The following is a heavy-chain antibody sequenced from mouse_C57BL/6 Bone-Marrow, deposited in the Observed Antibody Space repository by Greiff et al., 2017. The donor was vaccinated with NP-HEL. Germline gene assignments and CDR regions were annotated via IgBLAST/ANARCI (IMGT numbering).Heavy chain of an antibody. Sequence: EVQLVESGPVLVKPGASVKMSCKASGYTFTDYYMNWVKQSHGKSLEWIGVINPYNGGTSYNQKFKGKATLTVDKSSSTAYMELNSLTSEDSAVYYCARLSYYGSSHSLFDDWGQGTTLTVSS. D-gene: IGHD1-1*01. CDR2: INPYNGGT. V-gene: IGHV1-19*01. CDR1: GYTFTDYY. J-gene: IGHJ2*01. CDR3: ARLSYYGSSHSLFDD.